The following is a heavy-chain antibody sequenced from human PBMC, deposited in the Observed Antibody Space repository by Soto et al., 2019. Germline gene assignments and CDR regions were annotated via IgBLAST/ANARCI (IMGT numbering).Heavy chain of an antibody. Sequence: QVQLVQSGAEVKKPGSSVKVSCKASGGTFSSYAISWVRQAPGQGLEWMGGIIPIFGTANYAQKFQGRVTSTADESTSTAYMELSSLRSEDTAVYYCAREGGSGSYRYYGMAVWGQGTTVTVSS. CDR1: GGTFSSYA. J-gene: IGHJ6*02. CDR2: IIPIFGTA. D-gene: IGHD3-10*01. V-gene: IGHV1-69*12. CDR3: AREGGSGSYRYYGMAV.